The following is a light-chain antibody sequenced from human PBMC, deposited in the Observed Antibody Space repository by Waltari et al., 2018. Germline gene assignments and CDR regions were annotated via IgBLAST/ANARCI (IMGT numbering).Light chain of an antibody. CDR1: RLRDDF. J-gene: IGLJ2*01. CDR2: PRD. V-gene: IGLV3-19*01. CDR3: SSRDTSADPVV. Sequence: SSDLTQDPAVSVALGQTVRITCQGDRLRDDFASGYQQKPGQAPRLVIYPRDNLPSGIPARFSGSSSGNTATLIITGAQAEDEADYFCSSRDTSADPVVFGGGTKLTVL.